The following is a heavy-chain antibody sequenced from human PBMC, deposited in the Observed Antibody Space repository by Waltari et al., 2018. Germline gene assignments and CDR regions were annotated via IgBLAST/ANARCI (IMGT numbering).Heavy chain of an antibody. V-gene: IGHV1-69-2*01. J-gene: IGHJ3*01. CDR2: VDPEDGET. CDR1: GYSVTDYY. CDR3: VTALGDRSSASRPFDV. Sequence: EVQLLQSGTELKKPGSTGKISCQVSGYSVTDYYNHWVQQAPGKGPQWMGLVDPEDGETIYAERFQGRVTITADTSTETAFMELSSLTSDDTAVYYCVTALGDRSSASRPFDVWGLGTLITVSS. D-gene: IGHD3-10*01.